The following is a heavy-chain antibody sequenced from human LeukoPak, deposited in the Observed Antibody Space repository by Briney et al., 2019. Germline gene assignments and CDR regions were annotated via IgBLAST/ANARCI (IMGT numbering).Heavy chain of an antibody. D-gene: IGHD3-10*01. V-gene: IGHV3-30*02. Sequence: GGSLRLSCAASGFTFSSYGMHWVRQAPGKGLEWVAFIRYDGSNKYYADSVKGRFTISRDNSKNTLYLQMNSLRAEDTAVYYCAKDRVPGSGSYWSRRYFDYWGQGTLVTV. CDR1: GFTFSSYG. CDR2: IRYDGSNK. J-gene: IGHJ4*02. CDR3: AKDRVPGSGSYWSRRYFDY.